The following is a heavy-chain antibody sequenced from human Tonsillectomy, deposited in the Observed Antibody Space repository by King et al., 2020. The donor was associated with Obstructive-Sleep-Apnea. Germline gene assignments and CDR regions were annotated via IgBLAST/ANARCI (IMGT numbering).Heavy chain of an antibody. CDR2: IRYDGSNK. Sequence: QLVESGGGVVQPGGSLRLSCAASGFIFSSYDMHWVRQAPGKGLEWVAYIRYDGSNKHYGDSVKGRFTISRDNSKNTLHLEMNSLRAEDTAVYYCAKDRDDYAWGSYRFLYGMDVWGQGTTVTVSS. D-gene: IGHD3-16*02. CDR1: GFIFSSYD. V-gene: IGHV3-30*02. CDR3: AKDRDDYAWGSYRFLYGMDV. J-gene: IGHJ6*02.